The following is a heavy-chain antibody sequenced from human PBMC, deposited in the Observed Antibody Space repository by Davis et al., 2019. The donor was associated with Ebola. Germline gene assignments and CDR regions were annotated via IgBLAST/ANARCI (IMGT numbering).Heavy chain of an antibody. V-gene: IGHV1-2*02. D-gene: IGHD6-19*01. CDR2: INPNSGGT. CDR1: GYTFTGYY. J-gene: IGHJ4*02. Sequence: ASVKVSCKASGYTFTGYYMHWVRQAPGQGLEWMGWINPNSGGTNYAQKFQGRVTMTRDTSISTAYMELSRLRSDDTAVYYCARAGIGYSSGWYNYWGQGTLVTVSS. CDR3: ARAGIGYSSGWYNY.